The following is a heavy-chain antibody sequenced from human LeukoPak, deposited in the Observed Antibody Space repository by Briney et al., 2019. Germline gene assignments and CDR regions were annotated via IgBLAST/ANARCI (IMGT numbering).Heavy chain of an antibody. D-gene: IGHD4-17*01. Sequence: SETLSLTCTVSGGSISSYYWSWIRQPPGKGLEWIGYIYYSGSTNYNPSLKSRVTISVDTSKNQFSLKLSSVTAADTAVYYCARAPGYGDHIVGYWGQGTLVTVSS. V-gene: IGHV4-59*01. J-gene: IGHJ4*02. CDR2: IYYSGST. CDR1: GGSISSYY. CDR3: ARAPGYGDHIVGY.